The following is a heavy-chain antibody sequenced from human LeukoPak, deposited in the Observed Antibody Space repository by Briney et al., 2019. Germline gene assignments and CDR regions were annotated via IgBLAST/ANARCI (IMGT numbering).Heavy chain of an antibody. Sequence: SETLSLTCTVSGFTISNYYWSWIRQSPVKGLEWIGFIYYSGSTNYNPSLKSRVTISVDTSKNQFSLKLSSVTAADTAVYYCARARRWNAAVEGWWFDPWGQGTLVTVSS. V-gene: IGHV4-59*01. CDR3: ARARRWNAAVEGWWFDP. CDR1: GFTISNYY. J-gene: IGHJ5*02. CDR2: IYYSGST. D-gene: IGHD1-1*01.